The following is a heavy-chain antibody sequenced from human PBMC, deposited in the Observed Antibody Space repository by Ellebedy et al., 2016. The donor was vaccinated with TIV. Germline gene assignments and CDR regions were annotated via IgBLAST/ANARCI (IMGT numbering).Heavy chain of an antibody. Sequence: GESLKISCAASGFTFNDYAMHWVRQAPGKGLEWVAVISYNGNSKYYADPVKGRFTISRDNVKNSLYLQMNSLRDEDTAVYYCATLGPYGYNSGRNYYYWGMDVWGQGTTVTVSS. CDR2: ISYNGNSK. CDR3: ATLGPYGYNSGRNYYYWGMDV. J-gene: IGHJ6*02. V-gene: IGHV3-30-3*01. CDR1: GFTFNDYA. D-gene: IGHD5-18*01.